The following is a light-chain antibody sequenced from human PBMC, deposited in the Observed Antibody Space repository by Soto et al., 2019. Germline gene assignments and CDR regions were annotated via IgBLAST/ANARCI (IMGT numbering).Light chain of an antibody. V-gene: IGKV1-5*03. CDR2: KAS. J-gene: IGKJ1*01. CDR3: QQYSIYAT. CDR1: QTISSW. Sequence: DIQMTQSPSTLSASVGDRVTITCRASQTISSWLAWYQQKPGKAPKLLIYKASTLESGVPSRFSGSGSGTDFTLTVTSLQPEDFATYYCQQYSIYATFGQGTKVEI.